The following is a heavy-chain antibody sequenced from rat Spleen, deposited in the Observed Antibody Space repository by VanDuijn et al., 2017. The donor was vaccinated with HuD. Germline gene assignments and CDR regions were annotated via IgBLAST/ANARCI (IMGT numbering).Heavy chain of an antibody. V-gene: IGHV5-29*01. CDR3: ARHGHPSYVDY. CDR1: GFTFSNYG. D-gene: IGHD3-8*01. Sequence: EVQLVESGGGLVQPGRSLKLSCAASGFTFSNYGMAWVCQAPTKGLEWVATISYDGSSTYYRHSVKGQFTIYSDNAKSTLYRHMDSLRSEDTATYYYARHGHPSYVDYWGQGVMVTVSS. J-gene: IGHJ2*01. CDR2: ISYDGSST.